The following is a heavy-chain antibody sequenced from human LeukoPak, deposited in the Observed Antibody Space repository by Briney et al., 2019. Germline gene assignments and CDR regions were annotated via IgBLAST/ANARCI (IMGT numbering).Heavy chain of an antibody. V-gene: IGHV3-30-3*01. D-gene: IGHD3-22*01. CDR2: ISYDGSNK. Sequence: GGSLRLSCAASGFTFSSYAMRWVRQAPGKGVEWVAVISYDGSNKYYADSVKGRFTISRENSKNTLYLQMNSLRAEDAAVYYCARGIRWDYYDSSGLGNPNDYWGQGTLVTVSS. J-gene: IGHJ4*02. CDR3: ARGIRWDYYDSSGLGNPNDY. CDR1: GFTFSSYA.